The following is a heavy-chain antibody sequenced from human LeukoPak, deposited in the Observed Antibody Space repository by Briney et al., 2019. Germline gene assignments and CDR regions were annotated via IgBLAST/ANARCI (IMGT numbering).Heavy chain of an antibody. CDR3: VREDAHTYYFDF. CDR2: IKSTGDTT. Sequence: ASVQVSCKTSGYTFTSYHMRWVRQAPGQGLEGVAIIKSTGDTTVYAQKFQGRVTVTRDTSTSTVYMDLSSLSSEDMAVYYCVREDAHTYYFDFWGPGTLVTVSS. CDR1: GYTFTSYH. V-gene: IGHV1-46*01. D-gene: IGHD2-2*01. J-gene: IGHJ4*02.